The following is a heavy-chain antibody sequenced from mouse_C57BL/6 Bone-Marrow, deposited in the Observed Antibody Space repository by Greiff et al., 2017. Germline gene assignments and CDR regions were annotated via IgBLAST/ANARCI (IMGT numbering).Heavy chain of an antibody. J-gene: IGHJ2*01. V-gene: IGHV1-62-2*01. CDR1: GYTFTEYT. CDR3: ARLEDQGYYYGSIYYFVY. D-gene: IGHD1-1*01. Sequence: QVQLKESGAELVKPGASVKLSCKASGYTFTEYTIHWVKQRSGQGLEWIGWFYPGSGSIKYNEKFKDKATLTADKSSSTVYMELSRLTSEDSAVYFFARLEDQGYYYGSIYYFVYWGQGTTLTFSS. CDR2: FYPGSGSI.